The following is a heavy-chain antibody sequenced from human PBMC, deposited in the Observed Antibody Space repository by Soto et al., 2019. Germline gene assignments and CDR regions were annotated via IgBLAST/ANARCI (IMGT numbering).Heavy chain of an antibody. Sequence: QVQLQESGPGLVKPSQTLSLTCTVSGGSISTVNYWWIWIRQSPDMGLEWIGHSYNGGRTYNNPSLESRVTMSVDTSKNPLSLTLSSVSAADTAVYYCARGPSGDKVDSWGQGTLVTVSS. CDR3: ARGPSGDKVDS. V-gene: IGHV4-30-4*01. CDR2: SYNGGRT. D-gene: IGHD7-27*01. CDR1: GGSISTVNYW. J-gene: IGHJ4*02.